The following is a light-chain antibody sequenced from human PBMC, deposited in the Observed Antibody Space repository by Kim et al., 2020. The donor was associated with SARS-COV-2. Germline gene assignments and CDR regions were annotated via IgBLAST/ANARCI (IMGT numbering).Light chain of an antibody. V-gene: IGKV1-9*01. J-gene: IGKJ5*01. CDR3: QQLCSYPIT. CDR2: GAS. CDR1: QGISNY. Sequence: DIQLTQSPSSLSAYVGDTVTITCRASQGISNYLAWYQQKPGRAPHLLIYGASTLESGVPSRFSGSGSGTDFTLTISSLQPEDFATYYCQQLCSYPITFGLGTRLEIK.